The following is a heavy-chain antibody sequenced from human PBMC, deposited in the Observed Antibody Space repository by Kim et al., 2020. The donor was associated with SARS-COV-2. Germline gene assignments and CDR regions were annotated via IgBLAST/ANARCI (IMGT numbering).Heavy chain of an antibody. Sequence: SETLSLTCTVSGGSISSYYWSWIRQPPGKGLEWIGYIYYSGSTNYNPSLKSRVTISVDTSKNQFSLKLSSVTAADTAVYYCARGFFGCSSTSCAPYFDYWGQGTLVTVSS. CDR1: GGSISSYY. CDR2: IYYSGST. CDR3: ARGFFGCSSTSCAPYFDY. D-gene: IGHD2-2*01. J-gene: IGHJ4*02. V-gene: IGHV4-59*01.